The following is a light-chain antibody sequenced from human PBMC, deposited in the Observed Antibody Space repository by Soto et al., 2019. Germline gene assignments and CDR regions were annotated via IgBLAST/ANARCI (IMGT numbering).Light chain of an antibody. V-gene: IGLV2-8*01. J-gene: IGLJ1*01. CDR2: EVA. CDR1: SSDVGASNY. CDR3: SSHAGGGKFV. Sequence: QSALTQPPSASGSPGQSITISCTGTSSDVGASNYVSWYRQYPGTPPQLVIFEVAKRPSGVPDRFSGSKSANTASLTVSGLQAEDEADYYCSSHAGGGKFVFGTGTKLTVL.